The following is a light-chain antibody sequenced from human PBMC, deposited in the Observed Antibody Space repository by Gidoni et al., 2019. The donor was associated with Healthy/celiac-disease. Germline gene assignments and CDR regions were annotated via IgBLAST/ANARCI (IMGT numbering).Light chain of an antibody. V-gene: IGKV4-1*01. CDR1: QSVLYSSNNKNY. J-gene: IGKJ3*01. Sequence: IVMTQSPDSLAVSLVERATINCKSSQSVLYSSNNKNYLAWYQQKPGQPPKLLIYWASTRESGVPARFSGSGSGTDFTLTISSLQAEDVAVYYCQQYYSTPFTFGPGTKVDIK. CDR2: WAS. CDR3: QQYYSTPFT.